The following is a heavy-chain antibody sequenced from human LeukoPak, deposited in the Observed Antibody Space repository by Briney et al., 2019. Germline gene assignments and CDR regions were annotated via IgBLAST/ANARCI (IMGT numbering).Heavy chain of an antibody. J-gene: IGHJ3*02. V-gene: IGHV4-59*08. CDR2: IYNSEST. CDR1: GGSISSFY. Sequence: SETLSLTCTVSGGSISSFYWSWIRQPPGKGLECIGYIYNSESTNYDPSLKSGVTISVDTSKNQFSLMLTSVTASDTAMYYCARHCSGGTCPLSFDAFDIWGQGIMVTVSS. D-gene: IGHD2-15*01. CDR3: ARHCSGGTCPLSFDAFDI.